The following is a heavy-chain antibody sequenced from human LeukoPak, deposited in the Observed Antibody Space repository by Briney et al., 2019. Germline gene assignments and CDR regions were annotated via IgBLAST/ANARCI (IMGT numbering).Heavy chain of an antibody. Sequence: GGSLRLSCAASGFTFSSYAMSWVRQAPGKGLEWVSAISGSCGSTYYADSVKGRFTISRDNSKNTLYLQMNSLRAEDTAVYYCAKDWSGAVAGWFALYFDYWGQGTLVTVSS. V-gene: IGHV3-23*01. CDR2: ISGSCGST. J-gene: IGHJ4*02. D-gene: IGHD6-19*01. CDR3: AKDWSGAVAGWFALYFDY. CDR1: GFTFSSYA.